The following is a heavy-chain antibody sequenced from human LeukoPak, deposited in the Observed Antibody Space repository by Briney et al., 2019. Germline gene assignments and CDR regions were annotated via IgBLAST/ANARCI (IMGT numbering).Heavy chain of an antibody. CDR2: IYYSGST. Sequence: SSETLSLTCTVSGGSISNYYWSWVRQPPGKGLEWIGYIYYSGSTTYNPSLKSRVTISVDTSKNQFSLKLNAVTAADTAVYYCARRTYFDLWGRGTLVTVSS. V-gene: IGHV4-59*08. J-gene: IGHJ2*01. CDR3: ARRTYFDL. CDR1: GGSISNYY.